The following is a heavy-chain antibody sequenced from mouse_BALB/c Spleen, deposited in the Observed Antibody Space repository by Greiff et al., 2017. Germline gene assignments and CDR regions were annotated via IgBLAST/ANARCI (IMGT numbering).Heavy chain of an antibody. Sequence: QVQLKQSGPELVKPGASVKISCKASGYAFSSSWMNWVKQRPGQGLEWIGRIYPGDGDTNYNGEFKGKATLTADKSSSTAYMQLNSLTSVDSAVYFCANWDFDYWGQGTTLTVSS. CDR2: IYPGDGDT. CDR1: GYAFSSSW. D-gene: IGHD4-1*01. CDR3: ANWDFDY. V-gene: IGHV1-82*01. J-gene: IGHJ2*01.